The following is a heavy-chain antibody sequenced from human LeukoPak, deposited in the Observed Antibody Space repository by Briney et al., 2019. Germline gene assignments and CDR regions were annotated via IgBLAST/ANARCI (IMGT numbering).Heavy chain of an antibody. CDR2: ISGYNGYT. V-gene: IGHV1-18*01. D-gene: IGHD3-22*01. CDR3: ARDRSPRHYYDTGAYHGAADY. Sequence: ASVKVSCKASGYIFSNYGINWVRQAPGQGLEWLGWISGYNGYTRDAQKLQGRVSMTTDTSTSTAYMELRSLRSDDTAMYYCARDRSPRHYYDTGAYHGAADYWGQGTPVTVSS. J-gene: IGHJ4*02. CDR1: GYIFSNYG.